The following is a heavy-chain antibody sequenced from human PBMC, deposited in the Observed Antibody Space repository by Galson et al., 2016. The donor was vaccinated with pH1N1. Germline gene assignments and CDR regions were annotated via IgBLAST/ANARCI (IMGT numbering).Heavy chain of an antibody. D-gene: IGHD1-14*01. J-gene: IGHJ3*01. CDR3: VRSTGYNKVNGPFDV. Sequence: SVKASCKASGGPLSSYATGWVRQAPGQGPEWMGGIMPIFGTTKYEQKFQGRVTITADEMSGSAYMELSGLTSMDTAVYYCVRSTGYNKVNGPFDVWGQGTLVIVSS. V-gene: IGHV1-69*13. CDR1: GGPLSSYA. CDR2: IMPIFGTT.